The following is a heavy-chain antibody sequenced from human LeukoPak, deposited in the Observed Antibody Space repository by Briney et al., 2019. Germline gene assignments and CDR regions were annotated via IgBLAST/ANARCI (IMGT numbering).Heavy chain of an antibody. CDR1: GFTFSNYW. CDR3: ARTIREQWLTIDY. CDR2: IKQDGSAK. J-gene: IGHJ4*02. Sequence: GGSLRLSCAASGFTFSNYWMNWVRQAPGKGLEWVANIKQDGSAKYYVDSVKGRFTISRDDAKNSLYLQMNSLGAEDTAVYYCARTIREQWLTIDYWGQGTLVTFSS. D-gene: IGHD6-19*01. V-gene: IGHV3-7*04.